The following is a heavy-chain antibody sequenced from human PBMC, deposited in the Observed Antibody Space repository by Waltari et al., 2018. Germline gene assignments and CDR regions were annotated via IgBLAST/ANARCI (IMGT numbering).Heavy chain of an antibody. CDR2: ISYDGSNK. CDR1: GFTFSSYG. D-gene: IGHD3-10*01. CDR3: AKDRGYYGMDV. Sequence: QVQLVESGEGVVQPGRSLRLSCAASGFTFSSYGMHWVRQAPGKGLEWVAVISYDGSNKYYADSVKGRFTISRDNSKNTLYLQMNSLRAEDTAVYYCAKDRGYYGMDVWGQGTTVTVSS. V-gene: IGHV3-30*18. J-gene: IGHJ6*02.